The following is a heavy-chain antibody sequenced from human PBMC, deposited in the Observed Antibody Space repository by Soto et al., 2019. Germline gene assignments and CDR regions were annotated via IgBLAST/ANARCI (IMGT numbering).Heavy chain of an antibody. D-gene: IGHD3-3*01. Sequence: EMQVLESGGGLVQRGGSLRLSCVASGFNFGPSWMTWVRQDPGKGLVWVALVNNDGSITRYADSVKGRFTISRDNAKNTVYLQMSSLRGDDTALYYCARLGVWSGAYYYMDVWGKGTTVTVSS. CDR3: ARLGVWSGAYYYMDV. J-gene: IGHJ6*03. CDR1: GFNFGPSW. CDR2: VNNDGSIT. V-gene: IGHV3-74*01.